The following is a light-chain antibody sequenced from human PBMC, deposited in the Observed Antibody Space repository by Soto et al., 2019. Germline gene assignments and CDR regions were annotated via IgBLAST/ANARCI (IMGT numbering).Light chain of an antibody. V-gene: IGLV1-40*01. CDR1: SSNIGAVYD. CDR2: GNS. J-gene: IGLJ3*02. Sequence: QSVLTQPPSVSGAPGQRVTISCTGSSSNIGAVYDVHWYQQLPGTAPKLLIYGNSNRPSGVPDRFSGSKSGTSASLAITGLQAEDEADYYCQSYDSSLSGWVFGGGTK. CDR3: QSYDSSLSGWV.